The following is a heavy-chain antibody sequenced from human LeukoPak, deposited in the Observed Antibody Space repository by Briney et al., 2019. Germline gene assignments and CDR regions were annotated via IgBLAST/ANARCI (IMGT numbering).Heavy chain of an antibody. CDR3: ARGYNGDPFDY. V-gene: IGHV1-69*06. CDR2: IIPIFGTA. D-gene: IGHD1-14*01. CDR1: GGTFSSYA. J-gene: IGHJ4*02. Sequence: SVKVSCKASGGTFSSYAISWVRQAPGQGLEWMGGIIPIFGTANYAQKFQGRVTITADKSTSTAYMELSSLRSEDMAVYYCARGYNGDPFDYWGQGTLVTVSS.